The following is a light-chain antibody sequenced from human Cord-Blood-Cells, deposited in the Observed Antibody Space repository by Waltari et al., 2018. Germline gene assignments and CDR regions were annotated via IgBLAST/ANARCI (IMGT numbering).Light chain of an antibody. J-gene: IGLJ1*01. CDR1: SSDVGGYNY. V-gene: IGLV2-14*01. CDR2: EVS. Sequence: QSALTQPASVSGSPGQSITISCTGTSSDVGGYNYVSWYQQHPGKAPKLMIYEVSNRPSGVSNRCSGSKYGNTASLTISGLQAEDEADYYCSSYTSSSTLVFGTGTKVTVL. CDR3: SSYTSSSTLV.